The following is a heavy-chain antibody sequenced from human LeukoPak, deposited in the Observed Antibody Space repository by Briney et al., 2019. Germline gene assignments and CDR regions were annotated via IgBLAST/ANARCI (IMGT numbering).Heavy chain of an antibody. CDR3: ARAIAVAGRTACDY. CDR1: GYTFTSHG. D-gene: IGHD6-19*01. V-gene: IGHV1-18*01. J-gene: IGHJ4*02. CDR2: ISAYNGNT. Sequence: ASVKVSCKASGYTFTSHGISWVRQAPGQGLEWMGWISAYNGNTNYAQKLQGRVTMTTDTSTSTAYMELRSLRSDDTAVYYCARAIAVAGRTACDYWGQGTLVTVSS.